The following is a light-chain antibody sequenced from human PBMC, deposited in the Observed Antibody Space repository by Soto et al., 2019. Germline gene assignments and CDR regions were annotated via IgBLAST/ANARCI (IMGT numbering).Light chain of an antibody. CDR1: QSVSSW. V-gene: IGKV1-5*01. Sequence: DIQMTQSPSTLSSSFGDRVTITCRASQSVSSWLAWYQQKPGKAPKLLIYDASSLESGVPSRFSGSRSGTEFTLTISSLKPDDFATDYCQKYNNYSTFGGGTKVDIK. CDR3: QKYNNYST. CDR2: DAS. J-gene: IGKJ4*01.